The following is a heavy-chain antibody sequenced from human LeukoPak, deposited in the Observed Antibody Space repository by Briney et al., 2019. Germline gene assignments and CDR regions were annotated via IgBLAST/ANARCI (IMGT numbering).Heavy chain of an antibody. J-gene: IGHJ6*03. V-gene: IGHV3-9*01. CDR2: ISWNSGSI. CDR1: GFTFDDYA. D-gene: IGHD1-26*01. Sequence: PGGSLRLSCAASGFTFDDYAMHWVRQAPGKGLEWVSGISWNSGSIGYADSVKGRFTISRDNAKNSLYLQMNSLRAEDTALYYCAKEGRIVGATRVYYYYMDVWGKGTTVTISS. CDR3: AKEGRIVGATRVYYYYMDV.